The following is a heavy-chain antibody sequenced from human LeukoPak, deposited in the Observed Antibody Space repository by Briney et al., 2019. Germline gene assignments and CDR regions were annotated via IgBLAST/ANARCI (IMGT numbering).Heavy chain of an antibody. V-gene: IGHV4-59*08. Sequence: QASETLSLTCTVSGGSISSYYWSWIRQPPGKGLEWIGYIYYSGSTNYNPSLKSRVTISVDTSKNQFSLKLSSVTAADTAVYYCAGSMVRGVTTGFYYYYGMDVWGQGTTVTVSS. D-gene: IGHD3-10*01. J-gene: IGHJ6*02. CDR3: AGSMVRGVTTGFYYYYGMDV. CDR1: GGSISSYY. CDR2: IYYSGST.